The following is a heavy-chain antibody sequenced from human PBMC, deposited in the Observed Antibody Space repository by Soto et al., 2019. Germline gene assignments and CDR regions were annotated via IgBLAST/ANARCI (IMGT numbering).Heavy chain of an antibody. CDR1: GYTFTSYY. CDR2: INPSGGST. Sequence: ASVKVSCKASGYTFTSYYMHWVRQAPGQGLEWMGIINPSGGSTSYAQKFQGRVTMTRDTSTSTVYMELSSLRSEDTAVYYCARERGGAAAGTYYYGMDVWGQGTTVTVS. J-gene: IGHJ6*02. CDR3: ARERGGAAAGTYYYGMDV. V-gene: IGHV1-46*01. D-gene: IGHD6-13*01.